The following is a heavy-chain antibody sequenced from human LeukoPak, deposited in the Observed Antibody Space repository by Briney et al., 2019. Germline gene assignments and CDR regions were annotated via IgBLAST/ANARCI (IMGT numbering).Heavy chain of an antibody. CDR2: IWNDGSHK. J-gene: IGHJ3*02. V-gene: IGHV3-33*01. CDR1: GFTFSSYG. CDR3: ARLSGYEKGYVFDI. D-gene: IGHD5-12*01. Sequence: GRSLRLSCAASGFTFSSYGMHWVRQAPGRGLEWVAVIWNDGSHKYYADSVKGRFTISRDNSKNTLYLRMNSLRAEDTAVYYCARLSGYEKGYVFDIWGQGTMVTVSS.